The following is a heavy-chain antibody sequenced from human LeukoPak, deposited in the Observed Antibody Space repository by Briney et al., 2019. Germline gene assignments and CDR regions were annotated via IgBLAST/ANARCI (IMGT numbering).Heavy chain of an antibody. D-gene: IGHD6-19*01. J-gene: IGHJ4*02. Sequence: AGTLRLSCSASGFTFSSYAMYWVRQAPGQGLDFVSAISPNGGGTYYADSVKGRFTISRDNSKNTLYLQMSSLRADDAAVYYCTGYSSGWYVNYWGQGTLVTVSS. CDR1: GFTFSSYA. CDR2: ISPNGGGT. CDR3: TGYSSGWYVNY. V-gene: IGHV3-64D*06.